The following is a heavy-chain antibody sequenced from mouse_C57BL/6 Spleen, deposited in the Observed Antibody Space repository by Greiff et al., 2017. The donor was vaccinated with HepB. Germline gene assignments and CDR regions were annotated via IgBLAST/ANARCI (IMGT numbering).Heavy chain of an antibody. CDR3: ARRSTMITTCAMDY. Sequence: QVHVKQPGAELVMPGASVKLSCKASGYTFTSYWMHWVKQRPGQGLEWIGEIDPSDSYTNYNQKFKGKSTLTVDKSSSTAYMQLSSLTSEDSAVYYCARRSTMITTCAMDYWGQGTSVTVSS. V-gene: IGHV1-69*01. CDR1: GYTFTSYW. D-gene: IGHD2-4*01. CDR2: IDPSDSYT. J-gene: IGHJ4*01.